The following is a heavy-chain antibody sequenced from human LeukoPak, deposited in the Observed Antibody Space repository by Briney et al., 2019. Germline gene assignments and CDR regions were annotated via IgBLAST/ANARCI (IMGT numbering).Heavy chain of an antibody. V-gene: IGHV1-2*02. J-gene: IGHJ5*02. CDR3: ARDPPYCSSTSCHVWFDP. D-gene: IGHD2-2*01. Sequence: ASVKVSCKASGYTFTGYYIHWVRQAPGQGLEWMGWINPNSGGTNYIQKFQGRVTMTRDTSISTAYMELSRLRSDDTAVYYCARDPPYCSSTSCHVWFDPWGQGTLVTVSS. CDR1: GYTFTGYY. CDR2: INPNSGGT.